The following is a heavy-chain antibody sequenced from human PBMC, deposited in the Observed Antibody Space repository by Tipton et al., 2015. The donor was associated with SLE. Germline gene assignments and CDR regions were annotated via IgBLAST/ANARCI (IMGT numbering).Heavy chain of an antibody. Sequence: SLRLSCAASGFTFSSYGMHWVRQAPGKGLEWVAFIRYDGSNKYYADSVKGRFTISRDNSKNTLYLQMNSLRAEDTAVYYCAKGHWGFAEQQLASNAEYFQHWGQGTLVTVSS. CDR2: IRYDGSNK. CDR1: GFTFSSYG. D-gene: IGHD6-13*01. CDR3: AKGHWGFAEQQLASNAEYFQH. V-gene: IGHV3-30*02. J-gene: IGHJ1*01.